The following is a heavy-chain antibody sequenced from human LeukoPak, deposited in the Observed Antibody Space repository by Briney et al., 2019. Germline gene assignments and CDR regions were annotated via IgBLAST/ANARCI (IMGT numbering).Heavy chain of an antibody. CDR1: GYTFNAYY. CDR2: IDPKTGNT. V-gene: IGHV1-2*02. Sequence: ASVKVSCKPSGYTFNAYYMHWVRQAPGQGLEWVGWIDPKTGNTRYAQKFQGRVTITRDTPIGTVYMELSSLKSDDTAVYYCASEASCASGNCYLQRVASWGPGTLVTVSS. CDR3: ASEASCASGNCYLQRVAS. J-gene: IGHJ4*02. D-gene: IGHD3-22*01.